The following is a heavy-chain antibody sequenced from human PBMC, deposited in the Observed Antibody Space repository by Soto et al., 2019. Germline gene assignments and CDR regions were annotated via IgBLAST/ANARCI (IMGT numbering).Heavy chain of an antibody. V-gene: IGHV1-18*01. J-gene: IGHJ4*02. Sequence: QVQLVQSGAEVKKPGASVKVSCKASGYTFTSYGISWVRHAPGQGLEWMGWISDYNGNTNYAQKLQGRVTMTTDTSTSTAYMELRRLRSDDTAVYYCARDYEDIVVVTASRSEFDYWGQGTLVTVSS. D-gene: IGHD2-21*02. CDR2: ISDYNGNT. CDR1: GYTFTSYG. CDR3: ARDYEDIVVVTASRSEFDY.